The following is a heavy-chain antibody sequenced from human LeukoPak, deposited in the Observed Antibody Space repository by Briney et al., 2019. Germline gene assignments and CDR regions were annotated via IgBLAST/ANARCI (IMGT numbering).Heavy chain of an antibody. CDR3: ARAPLGLPFDY. CDR1: GYTFTGYY. J-gene: IGHJ4*02. CDR2: INPNSGGT. V-gene: IGHV1-2*02. Sequence: ASVKVSCRASGYTFTGYYMHWVRQAPGQGLEWMAWINPNSGGTNYAQKFQGRVTMTRDTSISTAYMELSRLTSDDTAVYYWARAPLGLPFDYWGQGSLVTVSS.